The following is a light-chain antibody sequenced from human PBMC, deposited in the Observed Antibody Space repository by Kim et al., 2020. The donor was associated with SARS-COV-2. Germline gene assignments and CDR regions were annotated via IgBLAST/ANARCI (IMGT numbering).Light chain of an antibody. CDR3: QQHYNSPFT. CDR1: QSVLYRSTNKNY. CDR2: WAS. V-gene: IGKV4-1*01. J-gene: IGKJ4*01. Sequence: DIVMTQSPDSLAVPLGERATVNCKSSQSVLYRSTNKNYLAWYQQKPGQPPKLLIYWASIRESGVPERFSGSGSGTDFTLTISSLQAEDVAVYYCQQHYNSPFTFGGGTKVDIK.